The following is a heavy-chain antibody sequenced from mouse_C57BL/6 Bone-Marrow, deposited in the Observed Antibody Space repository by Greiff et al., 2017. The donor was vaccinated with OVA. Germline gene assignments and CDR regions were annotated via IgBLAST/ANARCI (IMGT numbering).Heavy chain of an antibody. CDR3: ARHYGNYVYAMDY. D-gene: IGHD2-1*01. CDR1: GFTFSDYY. J-gene: IGHJ4*01. CDR2: ISNGGGST. Sequence: EVQLVESGGGLVQPGGSLKLSCAASGFTFSDYYMYWVRQTPEKRLEWVAYISNGGGSTYYPDTVKGRFTISRDNAKNTLYLQMSRLKSEDTAMYYCARHYGNYVYAMDYWGQGTSVTVSS. V-gene: IGHV5-12*01.